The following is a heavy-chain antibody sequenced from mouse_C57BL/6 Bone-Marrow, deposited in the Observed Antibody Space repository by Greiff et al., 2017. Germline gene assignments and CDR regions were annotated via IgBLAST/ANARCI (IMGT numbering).Heavy chain of an antibody. CDR3: ARHYGSSYWYFDV. CDR1: SCSSYW. J-gene: IGHJ1*03. D-gene: IGHD1-1*01. Sequence: SCSSYWMHWVKQRPGQGLEWIGNINPSNGGTNYNEKFKSKATLTVDKSSSTAYMQLSSLTSEDSAVYYCARHYGSSYWYFDVWGTGTTVTVSS. V-gene: IGHV1-53*01. CDR2: INPSNGGT.